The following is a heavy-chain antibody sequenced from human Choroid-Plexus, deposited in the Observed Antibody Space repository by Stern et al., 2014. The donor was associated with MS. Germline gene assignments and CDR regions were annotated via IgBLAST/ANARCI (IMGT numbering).Heavy chain of an antibody. CDR3: AKDRQYLTYFFDH. D-gene: IGHD2/OR15-2a*01. V-gene: IGHV3-30*18. J-gene: IGHJ5*02. Sequence: VQLVESGGGVVQPGRPLRLSCGASGFTLGSCAMHWVRQAPGKGLEWGAGVSYDGSNKYYADSVKGRFTISRDNSQNTLYMQISSLRPEDTAVYYCAKDRQYLTYFFDHWGQGSLVTVSS. CDR2: VSYDGSNK. CDR1: GFTLGSCA.